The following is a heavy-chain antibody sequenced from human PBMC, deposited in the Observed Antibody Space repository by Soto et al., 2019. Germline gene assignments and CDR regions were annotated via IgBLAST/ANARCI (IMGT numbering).Heavy chain of an antibody. CDR1: GGSISSGGYY. CDR2: IYYSGST. CDR3: ARDREEEGYNWFDP. V-gene: IGHV4-31*03. D-gene: IGHD2-2*01. Sequence: SETLSLTCTVSGGSISSGGYYWSWIRQHPGKGLEWIGYIYYSGSTYYNPSLKSRVTISVDTSKNQFSLKLSSVTAADTAVYYCARDREEEGYNWFDPWGQGTLVTVSS. J-gene: IGHJ5*02.